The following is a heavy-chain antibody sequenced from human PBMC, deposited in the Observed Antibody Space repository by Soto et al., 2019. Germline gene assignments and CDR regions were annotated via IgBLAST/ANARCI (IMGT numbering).Heavy chain of an antibody. Sequence: QVQLVESGGGVVQPGRSLRLSCAASGFTFSSYGMHWVRQAPGKGLEWVAVISYDGSNKYYADSVKGRFTISRDNSKNTLYLLMNSLRAEDTAVYYCAKDRGPAVTFYYFDYWGQGTLVTVSS. CDR1: GFTFSSYG. V-gene: IGHV3-30*18. D-gene: IGHD4-17*01. CDR3: AKDRGPAVTFYYFDY. CDR2: ISYDGSNK. J-gene: IGHJ4*02.